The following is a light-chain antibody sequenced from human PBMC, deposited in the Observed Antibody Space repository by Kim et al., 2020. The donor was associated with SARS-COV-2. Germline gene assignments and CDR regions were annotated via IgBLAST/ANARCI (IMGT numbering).Light chain of an antibody. Sequence: GQSITISRTGTSSDVGGYNYVSWYQQHPGKAPKLMIYDVSNPPSGVSTRFSGSKSGNAASLTISGLQAEDEADYYCSSYTSSSTRVFGGGTKLTVL. CDR1: SSDVGGYNY. J-gene: IGLJ3*02. CDR2: DVS. V-gene: IGLV2-14*03. CDR3: SSYTSSSTRV.